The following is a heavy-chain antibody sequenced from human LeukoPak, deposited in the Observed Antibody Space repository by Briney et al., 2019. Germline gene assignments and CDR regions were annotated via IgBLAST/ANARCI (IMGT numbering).Heavy chain of an antibody. J-gene: IGHJ4*02. CDR3: ARMESTTVDY. CDR2: ISYSSDYI. Sequence: GGSLRLSCAASGFTFSGYSMNWVRQAPGKGLEWVSSISYSSDYISYTDSVKGRFTISRDNSKNTLYLQMNSLRAEDTAVYYCARMESTTVDYWGQGTLVTVSS. V-gene: IGHV3-21*01. D-gene: IGHD4-17*01. CDR1: GFTFSGYS.